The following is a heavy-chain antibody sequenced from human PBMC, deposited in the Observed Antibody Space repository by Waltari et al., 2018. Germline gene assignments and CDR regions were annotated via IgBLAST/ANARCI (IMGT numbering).Heavy chain of an antibody. CDR3: ARQSYYDESGHD. V-gene: IGHV4-39*01. CDR2: IYYSGTT. CDR1: GGSIRRSGYS. J-gene: IGHJ4*02. D-gene: IGHD3-22*01. Sequence: QLELQESGPGLVKPSETLSLTCSVSGGSIRRSGYSWVWIGQPPGKGREWIWSIYYSGTTYYNPSLNSRVTISVDTSKNQFSLKLTSVTAADTAMYFCARQSYYDESGHDWGQGTLVTVSS.